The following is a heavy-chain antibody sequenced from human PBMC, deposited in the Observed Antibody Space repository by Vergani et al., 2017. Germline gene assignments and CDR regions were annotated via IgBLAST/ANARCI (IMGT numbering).Heavy chain of an antibody. D-gene: IGHD1-1*01. J-gene: IGHJ6*03. CDR3: AKSRTAPYYYYYMDV. CDR2: IDYSGMT. CDR1: GGSISSGGYF. V-gene: IGHV4-31*03. Sequence: QVQLQEAGPGLVKPSQTLYPTCTVPGGSISSGGYFWTWIRQHPGQGLEWIGYIDYSGMTYYNSSLKSRLTLSVDTSKNQFSLNLSSGTAADTAVYYCAKSRTAPYYYYYMDVWGKGTTVTVSS.